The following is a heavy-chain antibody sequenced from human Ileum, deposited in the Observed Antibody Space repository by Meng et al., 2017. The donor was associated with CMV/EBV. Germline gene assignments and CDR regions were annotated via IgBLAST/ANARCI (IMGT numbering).Heavy chain of an antibody. Sequence: SRFACSSSCFTWVRTAPRPVLEWLGCLTPYQGNTDYAQKFQGRVTMTTATPTRTAYMALGSLKSDDTAVYYCARVGFLTCSTTVFDYWGQGTLVTVSS. CDR1: RFACSSSC. D-gene: IGHD1-1*01. CDR2: LTPYQGNT. J-gene: IGHJ4*02. CDR3: ARVGFLTCSTTVFDY. V-gene: IGHV1-18*01.